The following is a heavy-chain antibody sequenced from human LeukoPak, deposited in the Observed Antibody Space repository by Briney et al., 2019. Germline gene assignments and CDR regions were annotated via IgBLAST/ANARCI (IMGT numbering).Heavy chain of an antibody. V-gene: IGHV3-11*06. CDR2: FSSSSSYT. CDR1: GITFSEQY. J-gene: IGHJ4*02. CDR3: ARVRGLGGSSGWFDY. Sequence: GGSLRLSCAVSGITFSEQYMSWIRQAPGKGLDWVSSFSSSSSYTNYADSVKGRFTISRDNAKNSLYLQMNSLRAEDTPVYYCARVRGLGGSSGWFDYWGQGTLVTVSS. D-gene: IGHD6-19*01.